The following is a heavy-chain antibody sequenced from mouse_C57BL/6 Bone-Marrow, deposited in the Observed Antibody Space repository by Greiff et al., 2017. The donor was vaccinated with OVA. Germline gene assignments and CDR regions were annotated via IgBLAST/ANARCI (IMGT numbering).Heavy chain of an antibody. CDR2: IYPGSGST. Sequence: QVQLQQPGAELVKPGASVKMSCKASGYTFTSYWITWVKQRPGQGLEWIGDIYPGSGSTNYNEKFKSKATLTVDTSSSTAYMQLSSLTSEDSAVYYCARSAYDSNYVDWYFDVWGTGTTVTVAS. D-gene: IGHD2-5*01. V-gene: IGHV1-55*01. J-gene: IGHJ1*03. CDR1: GYTFTSYW. CDR3: ARSAYDSNYVDWYFDV.